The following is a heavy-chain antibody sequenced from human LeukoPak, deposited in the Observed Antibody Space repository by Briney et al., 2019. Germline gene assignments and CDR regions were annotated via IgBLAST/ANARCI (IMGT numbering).Heavy chain of an antibody. CDR3: ASTKTVTLYYFDC. CDR2: IYYSGST. V-gene: IGHV4-39*01. Sequence: SSETLSLTCTVSGGSISSSSYYWGWIRQPPGKGLEWIGSIYYSGSTYYNPSLKSRVTISVDTSKNQFSLKLSSVTAADTAVYYCASTKTVTLYYFDCWGQGTLVTVSS. D-gene: IGHD4-17*01. J-gene: IGHJ4*02. CDR1: GGSISSSSYY.